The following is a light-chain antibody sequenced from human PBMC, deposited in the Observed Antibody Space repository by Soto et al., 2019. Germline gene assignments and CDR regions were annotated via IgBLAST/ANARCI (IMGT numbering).Light chain of an antibody. V-gene: IGKV1-5*01. CDR3: QQYKSYPGT. CDR2: DAS. Sequence: DIQMTQSPSTLSASVGDRVTITCRASQSISTWLAWYQQKPGEAPQLLIYDASSLESGVPSRFTASGSGTEFTLAISSVQPDDFATYYCQQYKSYPGTFGQGNKLELK. CDR1: QSISTW. J-gene: IGKJ2*01.